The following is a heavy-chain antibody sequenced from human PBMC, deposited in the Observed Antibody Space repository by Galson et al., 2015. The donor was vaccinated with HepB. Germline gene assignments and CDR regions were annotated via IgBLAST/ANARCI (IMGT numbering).Heavy chain of an antibody. V-gene: IGHV3-30-3*01. CDR2: ISYDGFTK. CDR3: ARDRGSSSWYYFDY. D-gene: IGHD6-13*01. Sequence: SLRLSCAASGFTFSSYGMHWVRQAPGKGLDWVAVISYDGFTKEYAASVKGRFTISRDNSKNTLYLQMSSLRAEDTAVYYCARDRGSSSWYYFDYWGQGTLVTVSS. J-gene: IGHJ4*02. CDR1: GFTFSSYG.